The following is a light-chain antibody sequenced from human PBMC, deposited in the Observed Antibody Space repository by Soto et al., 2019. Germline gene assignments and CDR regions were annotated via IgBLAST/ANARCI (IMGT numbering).Light chain of an antibody. V-gene: IGKV3-15*01. CDR3: PRSTNWPAT. CDR2: GAS. Sequence: EIVLTQSPGTLSVSPGERATLSCRASQSVSSKLAWYQQKPGQAPRLLFYGASTGATGIPARFSGSGSETEFTLSISSLQSEDFAVHYSPRSTNWPATFGPGTKVDIK. CDR1: QSVSSK. J-gene: IGKJ1*01.